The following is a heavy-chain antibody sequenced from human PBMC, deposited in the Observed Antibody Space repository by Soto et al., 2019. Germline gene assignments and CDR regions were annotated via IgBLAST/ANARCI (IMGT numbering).Heavy chain of an antibody. D-gene: IGHD1-26*01. Sequence: GGSLRLSCAASGFTVSTHEMNWVRLAPGKGLEWVAYISCRGITIFYADSVRGRFTISTDNAKNSLYLQMNSLRVEDTAVYYCARGSRRSSCASAPFFDFWGQGILVTVSS. CDR3: ARGSRRSSCASAPFFDF. CDR2: ISCRGITI. J-gene: IGHJ4*02. CDR1: GFTVSTHE. V-gene: IGHV3-48*03.